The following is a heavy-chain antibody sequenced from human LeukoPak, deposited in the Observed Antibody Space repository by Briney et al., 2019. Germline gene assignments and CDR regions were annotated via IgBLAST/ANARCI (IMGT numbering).Heavy chain of an antibody. CDR3: TTGPAAAGRDF. J-gene: IGHJ4*02. Sequence: GGSLGLSCEASGFTFTNAYMSWVRQAPGKGLEWVGRIKSKTDGEITEYAAPVNGRFTISRDDSETTVYLQMDSLKTEDTAVYFCTTGPAAAGRDFWGQGTLVTVSS. CDR1: GFTFTNAY. V-gene: IGHV3-15*01. D-gene: IGHD6-25*01. CDR2: IKSKTDGEIT.